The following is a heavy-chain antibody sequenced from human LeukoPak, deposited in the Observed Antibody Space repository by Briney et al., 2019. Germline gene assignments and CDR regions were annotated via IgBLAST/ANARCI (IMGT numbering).Heavy chain of an antibody. CDR3: AKGFARGGHYYGMDV. V-gene: IGHV3-23*01. D-gene: IGHD3-10*01. Sequence: GGSLRLSCAASGFTFSSYAMSWVRQAPGKGLGWVSAISGSGGSTYYAGAVECRFTISRDNSKNTLHMQLNSQRADDTAVYYCAKGFARGGHYYGMDVWGQGTTVTVSS. J-gene: IGHJ6*02. CDR2: ISGSGGST. CDR1: GFTFSSYA.